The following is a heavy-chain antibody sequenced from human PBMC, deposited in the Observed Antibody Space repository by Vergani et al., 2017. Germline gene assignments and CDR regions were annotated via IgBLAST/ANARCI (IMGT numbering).Heavy chain of an antibody. V-gene: IGHV3-23*04. Sequence: EVQLVESGGGLIQPGGSLRLSCAASGFTVSSNYMSWVRQAPGKGLEWVSAISGSGGSTYYADSVKGRFTISRDNSKNTLYLQMNSLRAEDTAVYYCAKDRIEGIPLPHYFDYWGQGTLVTVSS. CDR2: ISGSGGST. CDR3: AKDRIEGIPLPHYFDY. J-gene: IGHJ4*02. D-gene: IGHD6-13*01. CDR1: GFTVSSNY.